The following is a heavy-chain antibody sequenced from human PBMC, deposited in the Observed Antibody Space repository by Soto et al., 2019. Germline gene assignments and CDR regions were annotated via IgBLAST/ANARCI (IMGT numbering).Heavy chain of an antibody. CDR1: GFTFSSYL. CDR3: ARDQYDFWSGEPRHAFDI. V-gene: IGHV3-74*01. J-gene: IGHJ3*02. D-gene: IGHD3-3*01. Sequence: GGSLRLSCAASGFTFSSYLMHWVRQSPGKGLVWVSRINSDGSSTSYADSVKGRFTISRDNAKNTLYLQMNSLRAEDTAVYYCARDQYDFWSGEPRHAFDIWGQGTMVTVSS. CDR2: INSDGSST.